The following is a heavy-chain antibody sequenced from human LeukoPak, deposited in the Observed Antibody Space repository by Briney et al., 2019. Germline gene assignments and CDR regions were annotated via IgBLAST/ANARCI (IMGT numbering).Heavy chain of an antibody. CDR2: IGWNSGYI. D-gene: IGHD3-16*02. Sequence: PGGSLRLSCAASGFTFGNYAMHWVRQAPGKGLEWVSGIGWNSGYIGYADSVKGRFTIPRDNAKNSLYLQMNSLRGEDTALYYCAKDARYTAEDYFDYWGQGTLVTVSS. J-gene: IGHJ4*02. V-gene: IGHV3-9*01. CDR3: AKDARYTAEDYFDY. CDR1: GFTFGNYA.